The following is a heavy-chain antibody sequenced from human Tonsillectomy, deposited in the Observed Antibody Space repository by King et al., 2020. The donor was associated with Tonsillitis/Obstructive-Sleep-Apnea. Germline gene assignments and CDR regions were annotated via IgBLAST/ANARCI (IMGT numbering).Heavy chain of an antibody. Sequence: VTLKESGPVLVKPTETLTLTCTVSGFSLSTARMGVSWIRQPPGKALEWLAHIFSNDEKSYSTSLKSRLTISKDTSKSQVVLTMTNMDPVDQATYYCARWDDRSGYQADAFDIWGQGTMVTVSS. D-gene: IGHD3-22*01. J-gene: IGHJ3*02. CDR2: IFSNDEK. V-gene: IGHV2-26*01. CDR1: GFSLSTARMG. CDR3: ARWDDRSGYQADAFDI.